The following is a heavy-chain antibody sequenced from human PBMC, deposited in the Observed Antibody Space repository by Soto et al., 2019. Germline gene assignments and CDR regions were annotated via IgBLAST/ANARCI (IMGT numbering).Heavy chain of an antibody. J-gene: IGHJ4*02. D-gene: IGHD3-16*01. CDR1: GFIFSDQH. V-gene: IGHV3-72*01. Sequence: EVPLVESGGGLVQPGGSLRLSCAASGFIFSDQHMNWVRQAPGKGLEWVGRARRKADGYTIEYAASVKGRFTISRDDSKNTLFLQMNSLKTEDTALYYCVVESYFSFDYWGQGSLVTVST. CDR2: ARRKADGYTI. CDR3: VVESYFSFDY.